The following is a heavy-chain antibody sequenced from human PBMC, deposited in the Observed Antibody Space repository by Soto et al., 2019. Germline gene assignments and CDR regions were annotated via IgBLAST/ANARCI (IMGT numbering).Heavy chain of an antibody. CDR1: GGSINSGDYY. Sequence: QVQLQESGPGLVKPSQTLSLTRTVSGGSINSGDYYWSWIRQPPGKGLEWIGYIYYSGTTYYNPSLKSRVTMSVDTSKNQFSLRLSSVTAADTAVYYCARGCSGGSCYLSFSYWGQGTLVTVSS. J-gene: IGHJ4*02. CDR3: ARGCSGGSCYLSFSY. CDR2: IYYSGTT. D-gene: IGHD2-15*01. V-gene: IGHV4-30-4*01.